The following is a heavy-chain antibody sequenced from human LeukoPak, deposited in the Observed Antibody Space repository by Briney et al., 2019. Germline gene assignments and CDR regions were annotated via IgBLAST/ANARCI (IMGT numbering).Heavy chain of an antibody. V-gene: IGHV3-48*02. D-gene: IGHD5-18*01. CDR2: IGSGGTI. Sequence: PGGSLRLSCAASGFTLSTYSINWVRQAPGKGLEWLSYIGSGGTIIHADSVKGRLTVSRDNAKNSVHLQMSSLRDEDTAVYYCARARESSYGLGSLDYWGQGTLVTVSS. J-gene: IGHJ4*02. CDR1: GFTLSTYS. CDR3: ARARESSYGLGSLDY.